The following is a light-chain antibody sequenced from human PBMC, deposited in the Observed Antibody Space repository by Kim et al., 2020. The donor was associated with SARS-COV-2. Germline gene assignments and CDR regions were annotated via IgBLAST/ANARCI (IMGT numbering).Light chain of an antibody. CDR1: QSVSSSY. V-gene: IGKV3-20*01. CDR2: GAS. J-gene: IGKJ2*01. Sequence: LTPGERATLSCRASQSVSSSYLAWYQQKPGQAPRLLIYGASSRATGIPDRFSGSGSGTDFTLTISRLEPEDFAVYYCQQYGSSPYTFGQGTKLEI. CDR3: QQYGSSPYT.